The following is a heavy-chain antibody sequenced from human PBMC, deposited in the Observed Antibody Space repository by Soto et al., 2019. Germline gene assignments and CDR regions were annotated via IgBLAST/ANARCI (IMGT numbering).Heavy chain of an antibody. CDR3: ARDRITMVRGVKFWFDP. Sequence: GASVKVSCKASGGTFSSYAISWVRQAPGQGLEWMGGIIPIFGTANYAQKFQGRVTMTRDTSISTAYMELSRLRSDDTAVYYCARDRITMVRGVKFWFDPWGQGTLVTVSS. CDR1: GGTFSSYA. V-gene: IGHV1-69*05. D-gene: IGHD3-10*01. J-gene: IGHJ5*02. CDR2: IIPIFGTA.